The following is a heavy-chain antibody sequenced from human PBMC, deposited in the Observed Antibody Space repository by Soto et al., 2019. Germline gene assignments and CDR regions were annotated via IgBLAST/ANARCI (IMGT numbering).Heavy chain of an antibody. Sequence: PSENLSLTCTVSGGSISSSSYYWGWIRQPPGKGLEWIGSIYYSGSTYYNPSLKSRVTISVDTSKNQFSLKLSSVTAADTAVYYCARTDYGGKRPYGMDVWGQGTTVTVSS. V-gene: IGHV4-39*01. CDR1: GGSISSSSYY. CDR3: ARTDYGGKRPYGMDV. J-gene: IGHJ6*02. D-gene: IGHD4-17*01. CDR2: IYYSGST.